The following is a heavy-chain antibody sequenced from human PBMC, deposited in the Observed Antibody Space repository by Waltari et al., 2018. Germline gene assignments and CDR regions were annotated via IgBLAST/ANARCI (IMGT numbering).Heavy chain of an antibody. J-gene: IGHJ5*02. D-gene: IGHD2-15*01. Sequence: QLQLQESGPGLVKPSGTLSLICAVSGDSMSSTDCWSWVRQSPQKGLEWIGQVRGDGRSNYSPFFASRVTISLDTSNYQYSLKVTSATAADTAIYYCARDRGRGLYLDTWGPGTLVTVSS. CDR1: GDSMSSTDC. CDR2: VRGDGRS. V-gene: IGHV4-4*02. CDR3: ARDRGRGLYLDT.